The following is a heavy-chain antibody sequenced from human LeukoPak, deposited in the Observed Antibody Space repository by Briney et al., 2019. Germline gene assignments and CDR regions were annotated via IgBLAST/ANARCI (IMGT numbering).Heavy chain of an antibody. CDR1: GFTFDDYG. CDR2: ITWNGVGT. J-gene: IGHJ4*02. D-gene: IGHD3-22*01. CDR3: AKDWAYSSGYYYFDY. Sequence: GGSLRLSCAASGFTFDDYGMIWVRQAPGKGPEWVSYITWNGVGTAYADSMKGRFTVSRDNSNNTLYLQMNSLRAEDTAVYYCAKDWAYSSGYYYFDYWGQGTLVTVSS. V-gene: IGHV3-20*04.